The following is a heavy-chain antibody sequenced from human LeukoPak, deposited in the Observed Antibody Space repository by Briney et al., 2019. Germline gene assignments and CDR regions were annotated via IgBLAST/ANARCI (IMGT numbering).Heavy chain of an antibody. CDR2: IYYSGSS. CDR1: GGSISTYY. J-gene: IGHJ4*02. V-gene: IGHV4-59*01. D-gene: IGHD1-1*01. Sequence: SETLSLTCTVSGGSISTYYWSWIRKPPGKGLEWIGYIYYSGSSNYNPFLKSRVSISVDTSKNQFSLKLSSVTAADTAVYYCARAGEGYIPLDHWGQGTLVTVSS. CDR3: ARAGEGYIPLDH.